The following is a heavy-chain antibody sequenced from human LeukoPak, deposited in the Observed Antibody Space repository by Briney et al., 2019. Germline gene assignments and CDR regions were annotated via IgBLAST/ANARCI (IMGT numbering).Heavy chain of an antibody. Sequence: ASVKVSCKTSGYTFTDSYIHWVRQAPGQGLEWMGRINPNSGDPNYPQKFQGRVTMTRDKSISTAYMEMSSLTSDDTAVYYCARSARHCNNGVCFTDYYIDLWGKGTTVIVPS. V-gene: IGHV1-2*06. CDR1: GYTFTDSY. CDR2: INPNSGDP. J-gene: IGHJ6*03. D-gene: IGHD2-8*01. CDR3: ARSARHCNNGVCFTDYYIDL.